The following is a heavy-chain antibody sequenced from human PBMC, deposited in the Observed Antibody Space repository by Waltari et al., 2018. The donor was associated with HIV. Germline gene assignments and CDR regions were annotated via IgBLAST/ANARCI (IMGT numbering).Heavy chain of an antibody. Sequence: LVESGGGVVKTGGSIRLTCEAAGFELRHYSRNGGRQSPMRGVGGGASFRRGNNEKHYLDSVRGRFAVSRDISESSVYLQMESLKEDDTATYFCVRDDPGYGPIDYWGQGTLVTV. V-gene: IGHV3-7*01. CDR1: GFELRHYS. D-gene: IGHD3-16*01. CDR3: VRDDPGYGPIDY. CDR2: FRRGNNEK. J-gene: IGHJ4*02.